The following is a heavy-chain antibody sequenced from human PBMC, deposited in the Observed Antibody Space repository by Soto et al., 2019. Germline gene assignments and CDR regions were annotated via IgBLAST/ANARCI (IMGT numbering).Heavy chain of an antibody. J-gene: IGHJ4*02. CDR1: GGSISSSNW. CDR2: IYHSGST. CDR3: ASSYYYDSSGYWAFDY. Sequence: QVQLQESGPGLVKPSGTLSLTCAVSGGSISSSNWWSWVRQPPGKGLAWIGEIYHSGSTNYNPSLKSRVTISVDKSKNQFSLKLSSVTAADTAVYYCASSYYYDSSGYWAFDYWGQGTLVTVSS. V-gene: IGHV4-4*02. D-gene: IGHD3-22*01.